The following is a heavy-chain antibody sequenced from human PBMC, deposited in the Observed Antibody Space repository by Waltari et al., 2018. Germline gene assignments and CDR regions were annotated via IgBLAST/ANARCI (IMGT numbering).Heavy chain of an antibody. CDR2: ISGSGGST. V-gene: IGHV3-23*01. J-gene: IGHJ4*02. CDR1: GFTFSSYA. CDR3: AKATRPLLRYFDWLLPFDY. Sequence: EVQLLESGGGLVQPGGSLRLSCAASGFTFSSYAMSWVRQAQGTGLEWVSAISGSGGSTYYADSVKGRFTISRDNSKNTLYLQMNSLRAEDTAVYYCAKATRPLLRYFDWLLPFDYWGQGTLVTVSS. D-gene: IGHD3-9*01.